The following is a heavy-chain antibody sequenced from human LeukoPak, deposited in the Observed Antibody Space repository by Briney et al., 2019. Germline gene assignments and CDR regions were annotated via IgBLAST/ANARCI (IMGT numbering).Heavy chain of an antibody. Sequence: GGSLRLSCAASGFIFSNFDMHWVSQAPGKGLEYDSSINAGGGSTYYAASVKGRFTISRDAVKDTLYLQMGSVRIEDTAVYYCARGGLESPWSGYNAPDFWGQGTLVAVSS. J-gene: IGHJ4*02. CDR2: INAGGGST. V-gene: IGHV3-64*02. D-gene: IGHD3-3*01. CDR1: GFIFSNFD. CDR3: ARGGLESPWSGYNAPDF.